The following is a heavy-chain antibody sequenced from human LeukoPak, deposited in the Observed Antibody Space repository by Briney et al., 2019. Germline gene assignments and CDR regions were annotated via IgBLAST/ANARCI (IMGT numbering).Heavy chain of an antibody. D-gene: IGHD6-25*01. V-gene: IGHV3-21*01. J-gene: IGHJ6*03. CDR3: ARDGSGFYYYYYMDV. CDR1: GFTFTDYS. Sequence: GGSLRLSCAASGFTFTDYSMTWVRQAPGKGLEWVSSISTVSTYTFYSDSVKGRFTISRDNRKNTLYLQMSSLSAKDTAVYYCARDGSGFYYYYYMDVWGRGTAVTVSS. CDR2: ISTVSTYT.